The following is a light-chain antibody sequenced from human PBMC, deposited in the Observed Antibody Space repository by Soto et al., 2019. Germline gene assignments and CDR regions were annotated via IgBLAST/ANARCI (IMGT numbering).Light chain of an antibody. J-gene: IGKJ5*01. V-gene: IGKV1-33*01. Sequence: DIQMTQSPSSLSASVGDRVTITCQASQDISNYLNWYQQKPGKAPKLLIYDASNLETGVPSRFSGSGYGTDFTLTINNLQTEDVAAYYCKHYDSVLTFGQGTRLEIK. CDR2: DAS. CDR1: QDISNY. CDR3: KHYDSVLT.